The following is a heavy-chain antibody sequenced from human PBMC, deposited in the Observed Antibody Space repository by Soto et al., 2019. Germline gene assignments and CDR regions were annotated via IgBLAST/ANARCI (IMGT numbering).Heavy chain of an antibody. V-gene: IGHV3-15*07. Sequence: SLRLSCAASGFTFSNAWMNWVRQAPGKGLEWVGRIKSKTDGGTTDYAAPVKGRFTISRDDSKNTLYLQMNSLKTEDTAVYYCTTAGNGSPDPNKFDYWGQGTLVTVSS. CDR1: GFTFSNAW. D-gene: IGHD6-25*01. J-gene: IGHJ4*02. CDR3: TTAGNGSPDPNKFDY. CDR2: IKSKTDGGTT.